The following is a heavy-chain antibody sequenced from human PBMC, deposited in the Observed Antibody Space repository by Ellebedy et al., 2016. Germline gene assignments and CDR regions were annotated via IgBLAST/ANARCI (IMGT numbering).Heavy chain of an antibody. CDR3: ALVVTATLDY. V-gene: IGHV3-23*01. J-gene: IGHJ4*02. CDR1: GFTFSSYA. Sequence: GESLKISCAASGFTFSSYAMSWVRQAPGKGLEWVSALSGSGGSTYYADSVKGRFTISRDNSKNTLYLQMNSLRAEDTAVYYCALVVTATLDYWGQGTLVTVSS. D-gene: IGHD2-21*02. CDR2: LSGSGGST.